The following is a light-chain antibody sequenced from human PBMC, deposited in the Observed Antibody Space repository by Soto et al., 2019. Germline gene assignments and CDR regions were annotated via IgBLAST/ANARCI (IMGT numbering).Light chain of an antibody. CDR1: SGDNDVYKR. V-gene: IGLV2-18*02. J-gene: IGLJ2*01. CDR3: GSYTSGSLPQVV. Sequence: QSVLTQPPSVSGSPGQSVTISCTETSGDNDVYKRVSWYQTPPDTAPKLLIYDVFNRPSGVPDRFSGARSGNTASLTISGLQVEDEADYYCGSYTSGSLPQVVFGGGTKLTVL. CDR2: DVF.